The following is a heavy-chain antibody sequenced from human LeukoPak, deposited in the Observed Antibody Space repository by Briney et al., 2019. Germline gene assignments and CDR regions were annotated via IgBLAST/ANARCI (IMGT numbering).Heavy chain of an antibody. V-gene: IGHV5-51*01. CDR3: ARHGCGVGSCLQGDDWFDP. J-gene: IGHJ5*02. CDR1: GYSFPNYW. CDR2: IFPGDSDT. Sequence: GESLKISCKGSGYSFPNYWIGRVRQMPGKGLEWMGIIFPGDSDTRYSPSFQGQVTISADKSISTAYLQWSSLKASDTAMYFCARHGCGVGSCLQGDDWFDPWGQGTLVTVSS. D-gene: IGHD2-15*01.